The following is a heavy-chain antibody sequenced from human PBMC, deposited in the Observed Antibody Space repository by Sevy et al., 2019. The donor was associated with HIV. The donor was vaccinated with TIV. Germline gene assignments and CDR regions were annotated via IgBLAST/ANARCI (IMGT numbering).Heavy chain of an antibody. J-gene: IGHJ6*02. Sequence: GGSLRLSCAASGFTFSSYSMNWVRQAPGKGLEWLSYIASRSSNLYYADSVKGRFTVSRDNAKNSLYVQMNSLRGEDTAVYYCAREGGYTDQGMDVWGQGTTVTVSS. CDR3: AREGGYTDQGMDV. CDR2: IASRSSNL. CDR1: GFTFSSYS. V-gene: IGHV3-48*01. D-gene: IGHD5-12*01.